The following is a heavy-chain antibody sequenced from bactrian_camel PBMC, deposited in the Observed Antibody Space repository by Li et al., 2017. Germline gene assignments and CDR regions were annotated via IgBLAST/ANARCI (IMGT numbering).Heavy chain of an antibody. D-gene: IGHD1*01. J-gene: IGHJ4*01. CDR3: TKDRRYGTRNWVQST. Sequence: VQLVESGGGPVQAGGSLRLSCAASRYTSQYFCMAWFRQTTGKEREEVAAIDEDGTTSYADSVKGRFTISRDNAKNTLYLQMNSLKPEDTAMYYCTKDRRYGTRNWVQSTRGQGTQVTVS. CDR2: IDEDGTT. CDR1: RYTSQYFC. V-gene: IGHV3S53*01.